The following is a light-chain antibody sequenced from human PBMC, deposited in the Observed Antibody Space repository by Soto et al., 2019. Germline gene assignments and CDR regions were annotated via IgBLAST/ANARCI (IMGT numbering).Light chain of an antibody. V-gene: IGLV2-14*01. J-gene: IGLJ1*01. CDR3: SSYTSGFYV. CDR2: DVS. Sequence: QSALTQPASVSGSPGQSITLSCTGTSSDVGGYNYVSWYQQHPGEAPKLMIYDVSDRPSGVSNRFSGSKSGNTASLTISGLQAEDEADYYCSSYTSGFYVFGTGTKVTVL. CDR1: SSDVGGYNY.